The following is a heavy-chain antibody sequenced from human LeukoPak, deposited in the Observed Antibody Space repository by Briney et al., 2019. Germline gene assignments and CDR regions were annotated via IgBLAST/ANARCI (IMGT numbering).Heavy chain of an antibody. J-gene: IGHJ4*02. V-gene: IGHV3-23*01. CDR3: AKVRVVSDY. D-gene: IGHD2-8*02. Sequence: GGSLRLSCAASGFTFSSYTMIWVRQAPGKGLEWVSGISGSGGSTYYAESVKGRFTISRDNSKNMLSLQMNSLRAEDTAVYYCAKVRVVSDYWGQGTLVTVSS. CDR1: GFTFSSYT. CDR2: ISGSGGST.